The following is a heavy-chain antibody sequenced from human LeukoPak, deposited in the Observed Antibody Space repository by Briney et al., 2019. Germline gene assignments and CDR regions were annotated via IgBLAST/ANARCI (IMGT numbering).Heavy chain of an antibody. V-gene: IGHV1-69*05. CDR1: GYTFSSYA. CDR2: IIPIFGTA. Sequence: GASVKVSCKASGYTFSSYAISWVRQAPGQGLEWMGGIIPIFGTANYAQKFQGRVTITTDESTSTAYMELSSLRSEDTAVYYCARGYSSSPGIAFDIWGQGTMVTVSS. CDR3: ARGYSSSPGIAFDI. D-gene: IGHD6-6*01. J-gene: IGHJ3*02.